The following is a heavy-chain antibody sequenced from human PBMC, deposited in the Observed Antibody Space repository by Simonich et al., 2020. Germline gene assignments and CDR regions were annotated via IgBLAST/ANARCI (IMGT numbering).Heavy chain of an antibody. J-gene: IGHJ3*02. D-gene: IGHD2-2*01. CDR1: GYSISSGYY. V-gene: IGHV4-38-2*01. CDR3: ARRGYCSSTSCYDAFDI. CDR2: IYHSGRT. Sequence: QVQLQESGPGLVKPSETLSLTCAVSGYSISSGYYWGWIRQPPGKGLEWIGSIYHSGRTDYNPSLKSRVTISVDTSKNQFSLKLSSVTAADTAVYYCARRGYCSSTSCYDAFDIWGQGTMVTVSS.